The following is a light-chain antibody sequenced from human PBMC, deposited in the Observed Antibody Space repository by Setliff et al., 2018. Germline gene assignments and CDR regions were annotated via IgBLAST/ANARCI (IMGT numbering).Light chain of an antibody. J-gene: IGLJ2*01. V-gene: IGLV2-14*03. CDR2: DVS. CDR3: VSYTNSATLV. CDR1: SSDIGGYNY. Sequence: QSALTQPASVSGSPGQSVTISCTGTSSDIGGYNYVSWYQQHPGKAPKLMIYDVSIRPSGVSTRFSGSKSANTASLTISGLQAEDEADYYCVSYTNSATLVFGGGTKSPS.